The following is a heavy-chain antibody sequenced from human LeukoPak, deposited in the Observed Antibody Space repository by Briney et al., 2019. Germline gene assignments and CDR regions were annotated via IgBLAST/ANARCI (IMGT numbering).Heavy chain of an antibody. CDR1: GGSISSYY. CDR3: ARGHVEDIVVVPAAD. CDR2: IYYSGST. V-gene: IGHV4-59*01. D-gene: IGHD2-2*01. Sequence: SETLSLXCTVSGGSISSYYWSWIRQPPGKALEWIGYIYYSGSTNYNPSLKSRVTISVDTSKNQFSLKLSSVTAADTAVYYCARGHVEDIVVVPAADWGQGTLVTVSS. J-gene: IGHJ4*02.